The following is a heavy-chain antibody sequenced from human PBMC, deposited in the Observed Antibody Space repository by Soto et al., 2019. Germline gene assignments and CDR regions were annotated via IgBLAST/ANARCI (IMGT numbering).Heavy chain of an antibody. CDR1: GFTFSDYW. V-gene: IGHV3-7*04. CDR2: MNPDGSEK. D-gene: IGHD2-21*01. J-gene: IGHJ5*02. CDR3: TRDLNHDCGP. Sequence: EVHLVESGGGLVQPGGSLRLSCAASGFTFSDYWMTWVRQAPGKGLEGVANMNPDGSEKYYVDSVKGRFTISRDNAKNSLYLQMNGLRGEDTAVYYCTRDLNHDCGPWGQGTHVIVSS.